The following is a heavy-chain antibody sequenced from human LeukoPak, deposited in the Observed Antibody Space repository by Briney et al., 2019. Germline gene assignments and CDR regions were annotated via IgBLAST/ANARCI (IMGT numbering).Heavy chain of an antibody. CDR1: GGSISSGDYY. V-gene: IGHV4-30-4*08. D-gene: IGHD2-2*01. J-gene: IGHJ4*02. CDR3: AGYCSSTSCYPLYYFDY. CDR2: IHYSGST. Sequence: PSQTLSLTCTVSGGSISSGDYYWSWIRQPPGKGLEWIGYIHYSGSTYYNPSLKSRVTISVDTSKNQFSLKLSSVTAADTAVYYCAGYCSSTSCYPLYYFDYWGQGTLVTVSS.